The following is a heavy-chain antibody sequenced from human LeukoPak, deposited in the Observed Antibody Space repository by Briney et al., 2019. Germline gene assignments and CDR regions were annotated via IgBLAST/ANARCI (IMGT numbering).Heavy chain of an antibody. CDR3: ARSPVPATIVARAFDV. J-gene: IGHJ3*01. CDR1: GYSFTNYW. Sequence: GESLKISCKASGYSFTNYWIGWVRQVPGQGLEWMGIIYPGDSDTRYSPSFQGQVTISADKSITTASLQWSSLKASDSAVYYCARSPVPATIVARAFDVWGPGTMVTVSS. V-gene: IGHV5-51*01. D-gene: IGHD2-2*02. CDR2: IYPGDSDT.